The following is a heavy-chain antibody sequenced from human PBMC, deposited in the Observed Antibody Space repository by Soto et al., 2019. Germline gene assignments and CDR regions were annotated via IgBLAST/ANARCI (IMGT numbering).Heavy chain of an antibody. J-gene: IGHJ4*02. D-gene: IGHD1-20*01. CDR3: ARPGYNWTDGARGSFHS. CDR2: ISSSGRTI. Sequence: EVQLVESGGGLVQPGGSLRLSCAASGFTFSSYEMNWVRQAPGKGLEWVSYISSSGRTIYYADSVKGRFTISRDNAKNSLYRKMNSLRAEDTAVYYCARPGYNWTDGARGSFHSWGQGTLVTVSS. V-gene: IGHV3-48*03. CDR1: GFTFSSYE.